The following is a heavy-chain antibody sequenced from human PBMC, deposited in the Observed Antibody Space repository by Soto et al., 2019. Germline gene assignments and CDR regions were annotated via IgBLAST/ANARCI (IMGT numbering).Heavy chain of an antibody. Sequence: ASVKVSCKASGYTFTSYAMHWARQAPGQRLEWMGWINAGNGNTKYSQKFQGRVTITRDTSGSTAYMELSSMRSEDTAVYYCAWSIAARPLDYWGQGTLVTVSS. CDR3: AWSIAARPLDY. CDR2: INAGNGNT. CDR1: GYTFTSYA. V-gene: IGHV1-3*01. D-gene: IGHD6-6*01. J-gene: IGHJ4*02.